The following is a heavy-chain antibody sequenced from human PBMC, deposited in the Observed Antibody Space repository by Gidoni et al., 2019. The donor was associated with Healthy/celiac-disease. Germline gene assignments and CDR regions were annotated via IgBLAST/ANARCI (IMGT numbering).Heavy chain of an antibody. CDR3: TTDVPPIVVVVAEVFPLDY. D-gene: IGHD2-15*01. CDR2: IKSKTDGGTT. CDR1: GFTFSYPC. Sequence: EVQLVESGGGLVKPGGSLRLPFAASGFTFSYPCMASVRQAPGKGREWVGRIKSKTDGGTTDYAAPVKGRFTISRDDSKNTLYPQMNSLKTEDTAVYYCTTDVPPIVVVVAEVFPLDYWGQGTLVTVSS. V-gene: IGHV3-15*01. J-gene: IGHJ4*02.